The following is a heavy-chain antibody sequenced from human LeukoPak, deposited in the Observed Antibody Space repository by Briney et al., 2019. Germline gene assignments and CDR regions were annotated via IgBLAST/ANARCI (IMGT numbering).Heavy chain of an antibody. V-gene: IGHV3-73*01. D-gene: IGHD6-19*01. J-gene: IGHJ4*02. CDR1: GFIFSGSD. CDR3: TTYRSGHY. CDR2: ITTKPSNYAT. Sequence: GGSLRLSCAASGFIFSGSDIHWVRQASGKGLEWVGRITTKPSNYATAYAASVKGRFTISRDDSENTAYLQMSSLKTEDTAVYFCTTYRSGHYWGQGTLVIVSS.